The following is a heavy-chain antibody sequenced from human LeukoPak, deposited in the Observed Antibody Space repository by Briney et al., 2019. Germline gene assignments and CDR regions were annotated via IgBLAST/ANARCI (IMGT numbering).Heavy chain of an antibody. CDR3: ARSYTAMASFYYYYGMDV. CDR1: GGTFSSYA. V-gene: IGHV1-69*01. CDR2: IIPIFGTA. Sequence: SVEVSCKASGGTFSSYAISWVRQAPGQGLEWMGGIIPIFGTANYAQKFQGRVTITADESTSTAYMELSSLRSEDTAVYYCARSYTAMASFYYYYGMDVWGKGTTVTVSS. D-gene: IGHD5-18*01. J-gene: IGHJ6*04.